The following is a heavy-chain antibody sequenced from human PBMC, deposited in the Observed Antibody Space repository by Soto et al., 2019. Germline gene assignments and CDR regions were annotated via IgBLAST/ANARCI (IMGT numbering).Heavy chain of an antibody. CDR1: GFTFSSYS. CDR3: ARRVAAAGNDAFDI. Sequence: GGSLRLSCAASGFTFSSYSMNWVRQAPGKGLEWVSSISSSSSYIYYADSVKGRFTISRDNAKNSLYLQMNSLRAEDTAVYYCARRVAAAGNDAFDIWGQGTMVTVSS. J-gene: IGHJ3*02. V-gene: IGHV3-21*01. D-gene: IGHD6-13*01. CDR2: ISSSSSYI.